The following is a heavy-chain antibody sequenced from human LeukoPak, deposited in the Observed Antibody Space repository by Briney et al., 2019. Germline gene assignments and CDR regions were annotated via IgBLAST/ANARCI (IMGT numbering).Heavy chain of an antibody. J-gene: IGHJ2*01. D-gene: IGHD4-17*01. Sequence: QSGGSLRLSCAASGFIVSSNYMSWVRQAPGKGLDWVSVIYSGGSTYYADSVKGRFTISRDNSKNTLYLQMNSLRAEDTAVYYCATLRDGDYWYFDLWGRGTLVTVSS. CDR1: GFIVSSNY. CDR3: ATLRDGDYWYFDL. CDR2: IYSGGST. V-gene: IGHV3-66*01.